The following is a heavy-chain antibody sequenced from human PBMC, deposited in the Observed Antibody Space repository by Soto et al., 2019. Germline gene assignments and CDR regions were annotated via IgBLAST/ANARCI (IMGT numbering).Heavy chain of an antibody. CDR3: ARGNGSRLLDS. D-gene: IGHD6-13*01. V-gene: IGHV4-31*03. CDR1: GGSISSGVYY. CDR2: IYYSGST. J-gene: IGHJ4*02. Sequence: SETLSLTCTVSGGSISSGVYYWTWIRQHPGRGLEWIGYIYYSGSTYYNPSLKSRVTISVDTSKNQFSLKLSSVTAADTAVYYCARGNGSRLLDSWGQGTLVTVSS.